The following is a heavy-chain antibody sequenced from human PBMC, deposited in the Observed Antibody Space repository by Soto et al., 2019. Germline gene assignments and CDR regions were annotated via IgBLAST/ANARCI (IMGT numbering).Heavy chain of an antibody. CDR2: ISTSSSTI. D-gene: IGHD3-9*01. Sequence: EVQLVESGGGLVHPGGSLRLSCAASGFSFTPYSMTWVRQAPGKGLEWVSYISTSSSTIYYADSVKGRFTISRDNANNSLHLQMNSLRAEDTAVYYCAREDILTGANFGFWGQGTLVTVSS. CDR1: GFSFTPYS. CDR3: AREDILTGANFGF. V-gene: IGHV3-48*01. J-gene: IGHJ4*02.